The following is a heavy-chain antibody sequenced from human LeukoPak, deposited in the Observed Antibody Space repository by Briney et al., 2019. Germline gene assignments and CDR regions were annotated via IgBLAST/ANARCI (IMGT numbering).Heavy chain of an antibody. CDR3: ATAAPASGWYFDY. J-gene: IGHJ4*02. CDR1: GFTFSSYG. D-gene: IGHD6-19*01. CDR2: ISYDEINK. Sequence: GGSLRLSCAASGFTFSSYGMHWVRQAPGKGLEWMALISYDEINKYYADSVKGRFTISRDISKNTLYLQMNSLRAEDTAVYYCATAAPASGWYFDYWGQGTLVTVSS. V-gene: IGHV3-30*03.